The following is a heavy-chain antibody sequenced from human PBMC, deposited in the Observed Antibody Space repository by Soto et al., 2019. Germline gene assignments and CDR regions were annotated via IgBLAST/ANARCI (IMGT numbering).Heavy chain of an antibody. V-gene: IGHV3-23*01. CDR2: ISGSGGST. Sequence: GGSLRLSCAASGVTFGSYAVSWVRQAPGKGLEWVSAISGSGGSTYYADSVKGRFTISRDNSKNTLYLQMNSLRAEDTAVYYCAKDSPQWLVRGYFDYWGQGTLVTVSS. CDR1: GVTFGSYA. CDR3: AKDSPQWLVRGYFDY. J-gene: IGHJ4*02. D-gene: IGHD6-19*01.